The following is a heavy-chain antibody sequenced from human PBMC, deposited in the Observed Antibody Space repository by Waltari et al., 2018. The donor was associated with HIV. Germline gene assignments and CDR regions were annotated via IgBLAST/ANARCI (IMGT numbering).Heavy chain of an antibody. CDR2: IRQDGIEK. V-gene: IGHV3-7*01. CDR3: ATSRGGLADS. CDR1: GLNFKNYW. J-gene: IGHJ4*02. D-gene: IGHD6-19*01. Sequence: EVRLEESGGTLVQPGGSLRLSCAASGLNFKNYWMSWVRQAAGKRLEWVANIRQDGIEKYYADSVRGRFSISRDNANNTLFLQMNNVRVEDSAAYYCATSRGGLADSWGQGTLVTVSS.